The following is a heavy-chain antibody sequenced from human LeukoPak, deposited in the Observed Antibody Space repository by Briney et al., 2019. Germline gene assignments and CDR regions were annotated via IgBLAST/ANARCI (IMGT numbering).Heavy chain of an antibody. CDR1: GGSISSYY. D-gene: IGHD2-2*02. CDR2: IYYSGST. J-gene: IGHJ4*02. Sequence: SETLSLICTVSGGSISSYYWSWIRQPPGKGLEWIGYIYYSGSTNYNPSLKSRVTISVDTSKNQFSLKLSSVTAADTAVYYCARIAPPDPYTYFGYWGQGTLVTVSS. CDR3: ARIAPPDPYTYFGY. V-gene: IGHV4-59*08.